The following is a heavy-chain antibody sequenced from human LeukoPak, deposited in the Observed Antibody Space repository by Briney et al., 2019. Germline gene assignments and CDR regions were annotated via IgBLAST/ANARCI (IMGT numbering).Heavy chain of an antibody. J-gene: IGHJ6*02. Sequence: SETLSLTCTVSGGSFSNYYWSWLRQPAGKGLEWIGRIYTSGSTNYNPSVKSRVTMSVDTSNNQFSLKLTSVTAADTAVHYCARQPPQYYGMDVWGQGTTVTVSS. V-gene: IGHV4-4*07. CDR3: ARQPPQYYGMDV. CDR2: IYTSGST. CDR1: GGSFSNYY. D-gene: IGHD1-14*01.